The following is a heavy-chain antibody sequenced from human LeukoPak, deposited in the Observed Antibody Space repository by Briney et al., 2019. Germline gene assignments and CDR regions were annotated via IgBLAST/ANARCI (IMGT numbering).Heavy chain of an antibody. CDR1: GFTFSSYG. CDR2: ILSDGSKE. Sequence: PGGSLRLSCAASGFTFSSYGMHWVRQAPGKGLEWVAVILSDGSKEFYTDSVKGRFTISRDNSKNTLYLQMNSLRGEDTAVYYCARERNLEIAVAGTIFDYWGQGTLVTVSS. D-gene: IGHD6-19*01. V-gene: IGHV3-33*01. J-gene: IGHJ4*02. CDR3: ARERNLEIAVAGTIFDY.